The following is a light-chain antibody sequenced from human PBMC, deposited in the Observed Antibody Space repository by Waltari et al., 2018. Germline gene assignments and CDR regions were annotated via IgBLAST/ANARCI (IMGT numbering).Light chain of an antibody. CDR3: QHYVRLPAT. Sequence: EIVLTQSPGTLSLSPGERVTLSCRARQSVSKYLAWYQQRPGQAPRLLLYHASTRATGIPSRFSGSGSGTDFSLTISRLEPEDFAVYYCQHYVRLPATFGQGTRVEIK. CDR2: HAS. CDR1: QSVSKY. J-gene: IGKJ1*01. V-gene: IGKV3-20*01.